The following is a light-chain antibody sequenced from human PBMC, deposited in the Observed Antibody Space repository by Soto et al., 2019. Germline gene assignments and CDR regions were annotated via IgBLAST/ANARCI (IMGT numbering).Light chain of an antibody. Sequence: EIVLTQSPGTLSLSPGERATLSCRASQSVSSTFLAWYQQKPGQAPRLLIFGVSNRATGIPARFSGSGSGTEFTLTISSLQSEDFAVYYCQHYNHWPPWTCGQGTKV. CDR3: QHYNHWPPWT. CDR1: QSVSST. CDR2: GVS. J-gene: IGKJ1*01. V-gene: IGKV3-15*01.